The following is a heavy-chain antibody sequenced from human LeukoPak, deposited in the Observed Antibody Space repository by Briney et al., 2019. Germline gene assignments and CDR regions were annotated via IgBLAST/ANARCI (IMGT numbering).Heavy chain of an antibody. V-gene: IGHV3-11*06. J-gene: IGHJ4*02. CDR3: ARDRVGYGEN. D-gene: IGHD3-10*01. CDR1: GFTFSDSY. Sequence: GGSLRLSCAASGFTFSDSYMTWVRQAPGKGVEWVAYISGSGHDINYSDSVKGRFTISRDNAKNSLYLQMNSLRAEDTAVYYCARDRVGYGENWGQGTLVTVSS. CDR2: ISGSGHDI.